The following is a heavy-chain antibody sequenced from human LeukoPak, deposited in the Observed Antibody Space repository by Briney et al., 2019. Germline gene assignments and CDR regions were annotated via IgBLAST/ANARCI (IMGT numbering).Heavy chain of an antibody. V-gene: IGHV3-53*04. Sequence: GGSLRLSCAASGFTVRSNYMSWVRQAPGKGLEWVSVLYPGGTTYYADSVKGRFTISRHNSKNTLYLQMNNLRAEDTAVYYCARDLTAGANNWGQGTLVTVSS. CDR2: LYPGGTT. D-gene: IGHD4/OR15-4a*01. CDR3: ARDLTAGANN. CDR1: GFTVRSNY. J-gene: IGHJ4*02.